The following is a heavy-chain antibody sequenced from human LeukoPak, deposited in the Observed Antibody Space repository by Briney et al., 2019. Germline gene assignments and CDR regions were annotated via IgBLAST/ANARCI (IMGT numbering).Heavy chain of an antibody. Sequence: SETLSLTCTVSGGSISSSSYYWGWIRQPPGKGLEWIGYIYYSGSTNYNPSLKSRVTISVDTSKNQFSLKLSSVTAADTAVYYCARSVSILVGYYYYYGMDVWGQGTTVTVSS. CDR1: GGSISSSSYY. V-gene: IGHV4-61*05. J-gene: IGHJ6*02. D-gene: IGHD3-22*01. CDR3: ARSVSILVGYYYYYGMDV. CDR2: IYYSGST.